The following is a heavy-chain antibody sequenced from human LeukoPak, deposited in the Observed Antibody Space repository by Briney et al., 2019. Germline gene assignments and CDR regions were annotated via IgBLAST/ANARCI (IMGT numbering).Heavy chain of an antibody. Sequence: ASVKVSCKASGYTFTSYYMHWVRQAPGQGLEWMGIINPSGGNTSYAQKFQGRVTVTRATSTSTVYMELSSLRAEDTAVYYCANNDYNNPEAWGQGTLVTVSS. CDR2: INPSGGNT. V-gene: IGHV1-46*01. J-gene: IGHJ5*02. CDR1: GYTFTSYY. D-gene: IGHD4-11*01. CDR3: ANNDYNNPEA.